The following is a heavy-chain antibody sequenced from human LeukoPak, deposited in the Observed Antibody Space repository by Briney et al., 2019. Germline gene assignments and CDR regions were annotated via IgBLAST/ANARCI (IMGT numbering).Heavy chain of an antibody. CDR2: IYYSGST. J-gene: IGHJ1*01. CDR3: ARLGAAPGAYFQH. CDR1: GGSISSSSYY. V-gene: IGHV4-39*01. D-gene: IGHD1-26*01. Sequence: SETLSLTCTVSGGSISSSSYYWGWIRQPPGKGLEWIGSIYYSGSTYYNPSLKSRVTISVDTSKNQFSLKLSSVTAADTAVYYCARLGAAPGAYFQHWGQGILVTVSS.